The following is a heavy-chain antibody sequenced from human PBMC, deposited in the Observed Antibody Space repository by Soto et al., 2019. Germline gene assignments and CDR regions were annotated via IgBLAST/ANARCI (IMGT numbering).Heavy chain of an antibody. D-gene: IGHD6-19*01. J-gene: IGHJ4*02. Sequence: EVQLVESGGGLVQPGRSLRLSCTASGFTFGDYAMSWFRQAPRKGLEWVGFIRSKAYGGTTEYAASVKGRFTISRDDSKSIAYLQMNSLKTEDTAVYYCTRAEAVAGTDDYWGQGTLVTVSS. CDR1: GFTFGDYA. CDR2: IRSKAYGGTT. CDR3: TRAEAVAGTDDY. V-gene: IGHV3-49*03.